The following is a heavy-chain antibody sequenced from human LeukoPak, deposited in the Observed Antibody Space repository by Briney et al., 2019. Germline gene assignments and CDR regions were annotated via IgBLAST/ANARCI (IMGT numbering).Heavy chain of an antibody. CDR2: INPNSGGT. CDR3: ARVLPYYYDSGGYAFDI. Sequence: ASVKVSCKASGYTFTGYYMHWVRQAPGQGLEWMGRINPNSGGTNYAQKFQGRVTMTRDTSISTAYMELSRLRSDDTAVYYCARVLPYYYDSGGYAFDIWGQGTMVTVSS. D-gene: IGHD3-22*01. J-gene: IGHJ3*02. CDR1: GYTFTGYY. V-gene: IGHV1-2*06.